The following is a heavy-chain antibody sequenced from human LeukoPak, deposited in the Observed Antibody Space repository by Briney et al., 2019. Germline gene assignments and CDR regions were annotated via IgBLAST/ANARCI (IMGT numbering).Heavy chain of an antibody. CDR3: ARVIVGAFCSDY. D-gene: IGHD1-26*01. J-gene: IGHJ4*02. CDR2: ISAYNGNT. CDR1: GYTFTSYG. V-gene: IGHV1-18*01. Sequence: ASVKVSCKASGYTFTSYGISWVRQAPGQGLEWMGWISAYNGNTNYAQKLQGRVTMTTDTSTSTAYMELRSLRSEDTAVYYCARVIVGAFCSDYWGQGTLVTVSS.